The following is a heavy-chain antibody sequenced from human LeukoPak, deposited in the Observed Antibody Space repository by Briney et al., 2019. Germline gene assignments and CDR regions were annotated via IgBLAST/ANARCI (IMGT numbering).Heavy chain of an antibody. CDR1: GFTFSSYA. CDR3: AKDGPSSYYYDSSGYYFDY. CDR2: ISGSGGST. D-gene: IGHD3-22*01. Sequence: PGGSLRLSCAASGFTFSSYAMSWVRQAPGKGLEWVSAISGSGGSTYYADSVKGRFTISRDNSKNTLYLQMNSLRAEDTAVYYCAKDGPSSYYYDSSGYYFDYWGQGTLVTVSS. V-gene: IGHV3-23*01. J-gene: IGHJ4*02.